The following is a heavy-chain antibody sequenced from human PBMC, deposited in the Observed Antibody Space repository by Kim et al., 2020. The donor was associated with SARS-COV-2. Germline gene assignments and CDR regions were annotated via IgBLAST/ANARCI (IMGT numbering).Heavy chain of an antibody. V-gene: IGHV4-34*01. CDR1: GGSFSGYY. CDR3: ARGRRYCTNGVCQGKLFDP. CDR2: INHSGST. D-gene: IGHD2-8*01. J-gene: IGHJ5*02. Sequence: SETLSLTCAVYGGSFSGYYWSWIRQPPGKGLEWIGEINHSGSTNYNPSLKSRVTISVDTSKNQFSLKLSSVTAADTAVYYCARGRRYCTNGVCQGKLFDPWGQGTLVTVSS.